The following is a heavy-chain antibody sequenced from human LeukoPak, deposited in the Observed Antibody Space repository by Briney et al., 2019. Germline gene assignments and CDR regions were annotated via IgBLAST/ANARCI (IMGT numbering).Heavy chain of an antibody. V-gene: IGHV3-9*01. J-gene: IGHJ4*02. CDR2: VSWDSASI. Sequence: PGGSLRLSCAASGFTFNEYAMHWVRQAPGKGPEWVSGVSWDSASIVYADSVKGRFAISRDNSKNSLYLQMSGLRAEDTAFYYCVKGYYFGSGSPWYFDYWGQGTLVTVSS. D-gene: IGHD3-10*01. CDR3: VKGYYFGSGSPWYFDY. CDR1: GFTFNEYA.